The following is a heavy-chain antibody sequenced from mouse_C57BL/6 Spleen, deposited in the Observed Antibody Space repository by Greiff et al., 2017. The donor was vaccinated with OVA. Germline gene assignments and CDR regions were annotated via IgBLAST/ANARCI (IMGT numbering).Heavy chain of an antibody. CDR2: IYPRDGST. CDR1: GYTFTDYT. J-gene: IGHJ3*01. Sequence: QVQLQQSDAELVKPGASVKISCKVSGYTFTDYTIHWVKQRPEQGLEWIGDIYPRDGSTKYNEKIKGKATLTADKSSRTAYMQLNSLTYEDSAVYSCARYRGAQATRAWFAYWGQGTLVTVSA. CDR3: ARYRGAQATRAWFAY. V-gene: IGHV1-78*01. D-gene: IGHD3-2*02.